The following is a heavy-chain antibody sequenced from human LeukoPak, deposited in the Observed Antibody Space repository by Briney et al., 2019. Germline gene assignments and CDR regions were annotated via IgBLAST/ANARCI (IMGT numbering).Heavy chain of an antibody. D-gene: IGHD3-22*01. CDR2: ISYDGSNK. V-gene: IGHV3-30-3*01. J-gene: IGHJ4*02. CDR1: GFTFSSYA. CDR3: ARLEPTMIVVGY. Sequence: PGGSLRLSCAASGFTFSSYAMHWVRQAPGKGLEWVAVISYDGSNKYYADSVKGRFTISRDNSKNTLYLQMNSLRAEDTAVYYCARLEPTMIVVGYWGQGTLVTVSP.